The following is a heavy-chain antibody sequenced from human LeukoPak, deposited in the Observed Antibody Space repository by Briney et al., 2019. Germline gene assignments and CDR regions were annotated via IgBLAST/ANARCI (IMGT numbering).Heavy chain of an antibody. CDR2: IKEDGSEK. CDR3: AREGTSQQLVPPYFDY. Sequence: GGSLRLSCAVSGFTFSDRWMSWVRQTPGKGLEWVATIKEDGSEKYYVDSVRGRFTISRDNSKNTLYLQMNSLRAEDTAVYYCAREGTSQQLVPPYFDYWGQGTLVTVSS. D-gene: IGHD6-13*01. CDR1: GFTFSDRW. V-gene: IGHV3-7*01. J-gene: IGHJ4*02.